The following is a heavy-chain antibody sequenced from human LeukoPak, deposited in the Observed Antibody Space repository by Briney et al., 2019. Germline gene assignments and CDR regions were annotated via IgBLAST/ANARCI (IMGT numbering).Heavy chain of an antibody. CDR1: GFTFSGSA. CDR2: IRSKANSYAT. J-gene: IGHJ4*02. D-gene: IGHD4-17*01. CDR3: GVMTTVTTSADY. V-gene: IGHV3-73*01. Sequence: PGGSLRLSSAASGFTFSGSAMHWVRQASGKGLEWVGRIRSKANSYATAYAASVKGRFTISRDDSKNTAYLQMNSLKTEDTAVYYCGVMTTVTTSADYWGQGTLVTVSS.